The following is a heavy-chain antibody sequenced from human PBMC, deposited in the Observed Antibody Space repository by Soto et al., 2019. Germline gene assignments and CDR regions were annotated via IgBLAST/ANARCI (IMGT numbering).Heavy chain of an antibody. CDR1: GYAFTSYG. J-gene: IGHJ4*02. CDR2: ITAYNGNT. Sequence: QVQLVQSGAEVKKPGASVKVSCKASGYAFTSYGISWVRQAPEQGIERMGWITAYNGNTNYAQKFQGRVTMTTDTSTSTAYMELTSLRSDDTAVYFCARYCSGGSCYPWDNWGQGTLVTVSS. CDR3: ARYCSGGSCYPWDN. V-gene: IGHV1-18*01. D-gene: IGHD2-15*01.